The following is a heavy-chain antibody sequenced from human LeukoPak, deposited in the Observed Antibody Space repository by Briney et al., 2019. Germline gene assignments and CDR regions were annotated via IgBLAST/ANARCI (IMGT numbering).Heavy chain of an antibody. D-gene: IGHD6-19*01. J-gene: IGHJ5*02. CDR1: GYTFTGYY. V-gene: IGHV1-2*06. CDR2: INPNSGGT. CDR3: ARDLPPYSSGWYMGYWFDP. Sequence: ASVKVSCKASGYTFTGYYMHWVRQAPGQGLEWMGRINPNSGGTNYAQKFQGRVTMTRDTSISTAYMALSRLRSDDTAVYYCARDLPPYSSGWYMGYWFDPWGLGTLVTVSS.